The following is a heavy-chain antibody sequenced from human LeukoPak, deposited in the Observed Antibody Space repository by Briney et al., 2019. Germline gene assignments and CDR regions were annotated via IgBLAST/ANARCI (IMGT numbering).Heavy chain of an antibody. CDR3: ARDASDIVVVPAAVGPIDL. J-gene: IGHJ5*02. Sequence: GSLRLSCVASGFTFSAYAMYWVRRTPGKGLEYVSAISGNGVSTHYATSVKGRFTISRDNSKNTLYLQMGSLRDEDMAVYYCARDASDIVVVPAAVGPIDLWGQGTLVTVSS. D-gene: IGHD2-2*01. V-gene: IGHV3-64*01. CDR2: ISGNGVST. CDR1: GFTFSAYA.